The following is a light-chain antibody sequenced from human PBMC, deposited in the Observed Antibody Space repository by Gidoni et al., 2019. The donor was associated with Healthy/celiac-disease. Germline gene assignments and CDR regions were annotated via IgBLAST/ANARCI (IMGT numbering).Light chain of an antibody. J-gene: IGKJ3*01. Sequence: DIQMTQSPTSLSASVGDRVTITCRASQSISSYLNWYQQKPGKAPKLLIYAASSLQSGVPSRFSGSGSGTDFTLTISSLPPEDFATYYCQQSYSTPRGFTCGPGTKVDIK. V-gene: IGKV1-39*01. CDR2: AAS. CDR1: QSISSY. CDR3: QQSYSTPRGFT.